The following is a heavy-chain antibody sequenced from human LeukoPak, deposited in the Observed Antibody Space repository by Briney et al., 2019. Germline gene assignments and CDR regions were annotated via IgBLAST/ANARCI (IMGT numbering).Heavy chain of an antibody. V-gene: IGHV1-46*01. CDR1: GYTFTSYC. J-gene: IGHJ5*02. CDR3: ASSTQIAVAGTMYYWFDP. CDR2: INPSGGST. Sequence: GASVKVSCKASGYTFTSYCMHWVRQAPGQGLEWMGIINPSGGSTSYAQKFQGRVTVTRDTSTSTVYMELSSLRSEDTAVYYCASSTQIAVAGTMYYWFDPWGQGTLVTVSS. D-gene: IGHD6-19*01.